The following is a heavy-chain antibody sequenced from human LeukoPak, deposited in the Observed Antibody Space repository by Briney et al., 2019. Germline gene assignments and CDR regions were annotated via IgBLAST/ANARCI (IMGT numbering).Heavy chain of an antibody. CDR2: SRSKAKSYTT. D-gene: IGHD6-19*01. CDR3: AKTHSSGWYRGGCFDY. CDR1: GFTFSDHY. V-gene: IGHV3-72*01. Sequence: GGSLRLSCVVSGFTFSDHYMDWVRQTPAKGLEWVARSRSKAKSYTTEYAASVKGRFTISRDDSKNSLYLQMNSLRAEDTAVYYCAKTHSSGWYRGGCFDYWGQGTLVTVSS. J-gene: IGHJ4*02.